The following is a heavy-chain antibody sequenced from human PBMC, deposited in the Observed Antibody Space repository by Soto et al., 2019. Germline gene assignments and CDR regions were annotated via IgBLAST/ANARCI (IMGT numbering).Heavy chain of an antibody. Sequence: PSETLSLTCTVSGGSISPYYWSWLRQPPGKGLEWIGYIYYSGSTKYNPSLKSRVTISVDTSKNQFSLRLSSVTAADTAVYYCVRVGGYYGDYPNFDYWGQGTLVTVSS. V-gene: IGHV4-59*01. CDR1: GGSISPYY. CDR3: VRVGGYYGDYPNFDY. D-gene: IGHD4-17*01. CDR2: IYYSGST. J-gene: IGHJ4*02.